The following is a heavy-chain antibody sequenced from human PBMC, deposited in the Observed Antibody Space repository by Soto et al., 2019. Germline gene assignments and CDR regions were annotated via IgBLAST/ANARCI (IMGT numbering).Heavy chain of an antibody. D-gene: IGHD3-3*01. J-gene: IGHJ6*02. Sequence: EVQLVESGGGLIQPGGSLRLSCAASGFTVSSHYMSWVRQAPGKGLEWVSVIYSGGSTYYADSVKGRFTISRDNSKNTLYLQMNSLRAEDTAVYYCARVYDFWSGYGMDVWGQGTTVTVSS. CDR2: IYSGGST. CDR3: ARVYDFWSGYGMDV. V-gene: IGHV3-53*01. CDR1: GFTVSSHY.